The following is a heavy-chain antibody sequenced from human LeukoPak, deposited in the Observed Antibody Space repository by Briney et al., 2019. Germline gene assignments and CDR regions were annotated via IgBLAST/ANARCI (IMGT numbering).Heavy chain of an antibody. V-gene: IGHV4-4*07. Sequence: SETLSLTCTVSGDSISSYYWSWIRQPAGKGLEWIGRIYTSGSTNYNPSLKSRVTISVDTSKNQFPLKLSSVTPADTAVYYCARHVRNYYGLYYYMDVWGKGTTVTISS. D-gene: IGHD3-10*01. CDR2: IYTSGST. CDR1: GDSISSYY. J-gene: IGHJ6*03. CDR3: ARHVRNYYGLYYYMDV.